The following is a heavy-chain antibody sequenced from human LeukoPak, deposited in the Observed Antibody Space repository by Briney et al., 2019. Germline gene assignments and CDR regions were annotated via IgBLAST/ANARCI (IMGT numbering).Heavy chain of an antibody. Sequence: ASVKVSCKASGYTFTGYYMHWVRQAPGQGLEWMGWINPNSGGTNYAQKFQGGVTMTRDTSISTAYMELSRLRSDDTAVYYCARDGQQWLVRGWFDPWGQGTLVTVSS. J-gene: IGHJ5*02. CDR2: INPNSGGT. V-gene: IGHV1-2*02. CDR3: ARDGQQWLVRGWFDP. D-gene: IGHD6-19*01. CDR1: GYTFTGYY.